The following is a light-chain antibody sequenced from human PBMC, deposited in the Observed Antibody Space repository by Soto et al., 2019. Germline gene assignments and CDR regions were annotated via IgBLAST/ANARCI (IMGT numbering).Light chain of an antibody. V-gene: IGKV3-15*01. Sequence: EIVMTQSPATLSVSPGERATLSCRASQSVSSKLAWDQQKPRPAPRLLIYGASTRATGIPARFRGSGSGTEFTLTIRSMQSEDFAVSYCQQSNKWPPLTFGGGTNVAIK. CDR3: QQSNKWPPLT. CDR1: QSVSSK. J-gene: IGKJ4*01. CDR2: GAS.